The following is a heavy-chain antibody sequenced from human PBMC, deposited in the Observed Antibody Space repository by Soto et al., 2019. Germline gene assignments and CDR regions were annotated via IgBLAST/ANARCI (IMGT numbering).Heavy chain of an antibody. J-gene: IGHJ6*02. CDR3: ARLLNYDILTDYGMDV. CDR2: IDPSDSYT. D-gene: IGHD3-9*01. Sequence: PGESLKISCKGSGYSFTSYWISWVRQMPGKGLEWMGRIDPSDSYTNYGPSFQGHVTISADKSISTAYLQWSSLKASDTAMYYCARLLNYDILTDYGMDVWGQGTTVTVSS. CDR1: GYSFTSYW. V-gene: IGHV5-10-1*01.